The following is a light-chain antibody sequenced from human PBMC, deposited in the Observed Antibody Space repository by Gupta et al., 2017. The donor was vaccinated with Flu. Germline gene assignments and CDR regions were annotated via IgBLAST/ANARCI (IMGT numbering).Light chain of an antibody. CDR2: DVN. Sequence: QSALTQPRSVSGSPGRSVTMSCTGASDNIGAYDSVSWYQQRPGKAPELIISDVNKRPAGVTHRFSASKSGNTASLTISGLQPEDEADYFCCSYAGAYTWVFGAGTRLTGL. CDR1: SDNIGAYDS. V-gene: IGLV2-11*01. CDR3: CSYAGAYTWV. J-gene: IGLJ3*02.